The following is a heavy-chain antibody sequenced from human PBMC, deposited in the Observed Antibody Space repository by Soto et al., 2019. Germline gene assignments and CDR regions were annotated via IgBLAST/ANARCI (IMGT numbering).Heavy chain of an antibody. Sequence: SVKVSCKASGGTFSSYAISWVRQAPGQGLEWMGGIISIFGTANYAQKFQGRVTITADESTSTAYMELSSLRSEDTAVYYCARYCSSTSCHLSFMGLNYYYYGMDVWGQGTTVTVSS. V-gene: IGHV1-69*13. D-gene: IGHD2-2*01. CDR1: GGTFSSYA. CDR2: IISIFGTA. CDR3: ARYCSSTSCHLSFMGLNYYYYGMDV. J-gene: IGHJ6*02.